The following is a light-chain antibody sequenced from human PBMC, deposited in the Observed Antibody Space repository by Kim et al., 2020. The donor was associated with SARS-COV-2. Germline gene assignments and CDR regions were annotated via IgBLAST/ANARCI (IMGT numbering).Light chain of an antibody. CDR1: ALPEKQ. V-gene: IGLV3-25*03. CDR2: KDS. J-gene: IGLJ1*01. Sequence: SYELTQPPSVSVSPGQTARITCSGDALPEKQTYWYQQKSGQAPLLLIYKDSERTSGIPGRFSGSSSGTTVTLTISGVQAEDDADYYCQSADGSGTYVFGTGTKVTVL. CDR3: QSADGSGTYV.